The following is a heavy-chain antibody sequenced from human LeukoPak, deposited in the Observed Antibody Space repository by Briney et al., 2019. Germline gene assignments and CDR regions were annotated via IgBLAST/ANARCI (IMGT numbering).Heavy chain of an antibody. D-gene: IGHD3-22*01. CDR3: AKSGDDSSQGLDV. Sequence: GGSLRLSCAASGFTFSSYGMHWVRQAPGKGLEWVAVISYDESFKYYADSVKGRFTISRDNSKNTLYLQMNSLRAEDTAVYYCAKSGDDSSQGLDVWSKGTTVTVSS. V-gene: IGHV3-30*18. J-gene: IGHJ6*04. CDR2: ISYDESFK. CDR1: GFTFSSYG.